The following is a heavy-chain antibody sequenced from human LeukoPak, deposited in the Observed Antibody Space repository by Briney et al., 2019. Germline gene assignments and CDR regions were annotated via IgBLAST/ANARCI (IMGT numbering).Heavy chain of an antibody. CDR2: ISSSSSYI. V-gene: IGHV3-21*01. CDR1: GFTFSSYS. J-gene: IGHJ6*02. CDR3: ARDRPPIYCSSTSCYTAPYYYYGMDV. D-gene: IGHD2-2*02. Sequence: GGSLRLSCAASGFTFSSYSMNWVRQAPGKGLEWVSSISSSSSYIYYADSVKGRFTISRDNAKNSLYLQMNSLRAEDTAVYYCARDRPPIYCSSTSCYTAPYYYYGMDVWGQGTTVTVSS.